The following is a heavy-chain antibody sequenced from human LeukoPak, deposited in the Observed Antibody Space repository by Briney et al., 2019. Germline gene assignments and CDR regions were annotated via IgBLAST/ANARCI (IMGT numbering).Heavy chain of an antibody. CDR2: IYYSGTT. CDR1: GVSISSSY. J-gene: IGHJ4*02. Sequence: SETLSLTCTVSGVSISSSYWSWIRQPPGKGLEWIGYIYYSGTTNYNPSLKSRVTISVDTSKNQFSLRLSSVTAADTAVYYCASGRDGDQWDYWGQGTLVTVSS. D-gene: IGHD4-17*01. CDR3: ASGRDGDQWDY. V-gene: IGHV4-59*01.